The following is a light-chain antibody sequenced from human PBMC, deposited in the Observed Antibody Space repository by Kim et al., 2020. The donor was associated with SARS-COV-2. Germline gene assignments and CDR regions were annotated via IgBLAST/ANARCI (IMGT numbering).Light chain of an antibody. CDR1: SRDVGAYDY. V-gene: IGLV2-11*01. CDR3: CSYADTYTV. Sequence: QSALTQPRSVSGSPGQSVTISCAGTSRDVGAYDYVSWYQQLPDKAPKLIIYAVNKRPSGVPDRFSGSKSGNTASLTISGLQAEDEGDYYCCSYADTYTVFGGGTKVTVL. J-gene: IGLJ3*02. CDR2: AVN.